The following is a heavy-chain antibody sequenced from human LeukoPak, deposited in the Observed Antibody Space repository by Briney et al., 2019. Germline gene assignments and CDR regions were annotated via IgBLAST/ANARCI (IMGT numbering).Heavy chain of an antibody. CDR3: AKDLVDTAMVTSDY. D-gene: IGHD5-18*01. V-gene: IGHV3-30*18. CDR2: ISYDGSNK. Sequence: PGGSLRLSCAASGFTFSSYGMHWVRQAPGKGLEWVAVISYDGSNKYYADSVKGRFTISRDNSKNTLYLQMNSLRAEDTAVYYCAKDLVDTAMVTSDYWGQGTLVTVSS. CDR1: GFTFSSYG. J-gene: IGHJ4*02.